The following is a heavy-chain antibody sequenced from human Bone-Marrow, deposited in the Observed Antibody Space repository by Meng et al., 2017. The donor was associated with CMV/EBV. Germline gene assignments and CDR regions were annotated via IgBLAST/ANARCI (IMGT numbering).Heavy chain of an antibody. CDR1: GYTFTSYD. J-gene: IGHJ4*02. V-gene: IGHV1-8*03. Sequence: ASVKVSCKASGYTFTSYDINWVRQATGQGLEWMGWMNPNSGNTGYAQKFQGRVTITRDTSITTAYLELSSLTSEDTAVYYCARGRGAFDYWGQGSPVTVYS. CDR2: MNPNSGNT. D-gene: IGHD3-10*01. CDR3: ARGRGAFDY.